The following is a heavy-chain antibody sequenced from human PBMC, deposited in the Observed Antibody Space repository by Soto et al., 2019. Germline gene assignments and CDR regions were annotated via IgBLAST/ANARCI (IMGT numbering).Heavy chain of an antibody. Sequence: PSETLALTCTVSGGSISSYYWSWIRQPPGKGLEWIGYIYYSGSTHYNPYLNSRVTISVDTSKNQFSLKLSSVTAADTAVYYCARGGYGHHLRASDIRGPGTMVTVSS. V-gene: IGHV4-59*01. CDR3: ARGGYGHHLRASDI. CDR1: GGSISSYY. CDR2: IYYSGST. J-gene: IGHJ3*02. D-gene: IGHD4-17*01.